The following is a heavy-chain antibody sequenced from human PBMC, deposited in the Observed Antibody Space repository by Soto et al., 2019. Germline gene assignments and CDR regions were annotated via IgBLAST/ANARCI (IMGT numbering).Heavy chain of an antibody. J-gene: IGHJ4*02. D-gene: IGHD6-19*01. CDR1: GGSISSGGYY. V-gene: IGHV4-31*03. CDR2: IYYSGST. Sequence: SETLSLTCTVSGGSISSGGYYWSWIRQHPGKGLEWIGYIYYSGSTYYNPSLKSRVTISVDTSKNQFSLKLSSVTAADTAVYYCATSAGSSGWYISGYDYWGQGTLVTVSA. CDR3: ATSAGSSGWYISGYDY.